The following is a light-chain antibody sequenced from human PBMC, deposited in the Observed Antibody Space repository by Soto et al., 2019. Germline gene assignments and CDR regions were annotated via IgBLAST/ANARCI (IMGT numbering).Light chain of an antibody. J-gene: IGKJ1*01. V-gene: IGKV3-15*01. CDR3: LQYHNLWA. CDR1: QNIYYN. Sequence: EILMPQSPATVSVSPGESATLSCRASQNIYYNVAWYQQRPGQAPRLLIYRASTRAPGVPARFSGSGSGTEFTLTISSLQPEDFTVYSRLQYHNLWAFGQGTKVDIK. CDR2: RAS.